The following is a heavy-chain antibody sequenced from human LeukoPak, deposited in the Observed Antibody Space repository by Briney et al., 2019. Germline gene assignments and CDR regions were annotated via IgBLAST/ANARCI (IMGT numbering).Heavy chain of an antibody. CDR1: GFTFSSYG. Sequence: GRSLTLSCAASGFTFSSYGMHWVRQAPGKGLEWVAVISYDGSNKYYADPVKGRFTISRDNSKNTLYLQMNSLRAEDTAVYYCARVGGQWLVHSHFDYWGQGTLVTVSS. J-gene: IGHJ4*02. D-gene: IGHD6-19*01. CDR3: ARVGGQWLVHSHFDY. CDR2: ISYDGSNK. V-gene: IGHV3-30*03.